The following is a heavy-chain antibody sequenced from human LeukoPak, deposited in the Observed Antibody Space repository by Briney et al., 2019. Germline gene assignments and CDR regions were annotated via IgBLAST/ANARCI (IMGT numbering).Heavy chain of an antibody. D-gene: IGHD6-6*01. CDR2: IYYSGGT. CDR1: GGSISSSSYY. CDR3: ARDIRGGQLVQNIYFDY. J-gene: IGHJ4*02. V-gene: IGHV4-39*07. Sequence: SETLSLTCTVSGGSISSSSYYWGWIRQPPGKGLEWIGSIYYSGGTYYNPSLKSRVTISVDTSKNQFSLKLSSVTAADTAVYYCARDIRGGQLVQNIYFDYWGQGTLVTVSS.